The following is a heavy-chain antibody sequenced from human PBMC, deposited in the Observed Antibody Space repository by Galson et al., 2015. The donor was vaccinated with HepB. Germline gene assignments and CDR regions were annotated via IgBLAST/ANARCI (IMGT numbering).Heavy chain of an antibody. D-gene: IGHD5-12*01. J-gene: IGHJ6*02. Sequence: SLRISCAASGFTFSDSYLSWVRQAPGKGLEWVSYISSRDNTIYYADSVKGRFAISRNNAKNSLYLQMHSLRAEDTAVYYCARVDGIMATVGRRYYYSGMDVWGQGTTVTVSS. CDR2: ISSRDNTI. CDR3: ARVDGIMATVGRRYYYSGMDV. CDR1: GFTFSDSY. V-gene: IGHV3-11*01.